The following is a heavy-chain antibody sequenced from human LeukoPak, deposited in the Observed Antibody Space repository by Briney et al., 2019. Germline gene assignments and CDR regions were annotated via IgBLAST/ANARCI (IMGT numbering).Heavy chain of an antibody. CDR3: ARGSRSSSSADFDY. Sequence: SETLALTCTVSGGSISSYYWSWIRQPAGKGLEWIGRIYTSGSTNYNPSLKSRVTMSVDTSKNQFSLRLTSVTAADTAVYYCARGSRSSSSADFDYWGQGTLVPVSS. CDR1: GGSISSYY. V-gene: IGHV4-4*07. J-gene: IGHJ4*02. D-gene: IGHD6-6*01. CDR2: IYTSGST.